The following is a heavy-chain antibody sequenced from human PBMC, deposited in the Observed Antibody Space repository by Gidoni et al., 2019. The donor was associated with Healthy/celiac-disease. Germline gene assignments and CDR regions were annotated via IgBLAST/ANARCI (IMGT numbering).Heavy chain of an antibody. CDR3: ARTMDTAMVTRVGGIDY. CDR2: ISYDGSNK. D-gene: IGHD5-18*01. J-gene: IGHJ4*02. CDR1: GFTFSSYA. Sequence: QVQLVESGGGVVQPGRSLRLSCAASGFTFSSYAMRWVRQAPGKGLEWVAVISYDGSNKYYADSVKGRFTISRDNSKNTLYLQMNSLRAEDTAVYYCARTMDTAMVTRVGGIDYWGQGTLVTVSS. V-gene: IGHV3-30*04.